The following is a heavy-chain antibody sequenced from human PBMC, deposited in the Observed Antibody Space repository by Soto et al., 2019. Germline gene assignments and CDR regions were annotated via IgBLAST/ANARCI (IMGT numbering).Heavy chain of an antibody. CDR2: IKHSGTT. Sequence: QVPLQQWGAGLLKPSETLSLTCAVHNGSLNGYYWNWIRPPPGKGLAWIGEIKHSGTTHFNPSLRSIVTMAVETSKNHVSLTRKSGTAADTADYFGARGLGYTSGFSVYWGQGTWVTVSS. J-gene: IGHJ4*02. V-gene: IGHV4-34*01. CDR1: NGSLNGYY. D-gene: IGHD5-18*01. CDR3: ARGLGYTSGFSVY.